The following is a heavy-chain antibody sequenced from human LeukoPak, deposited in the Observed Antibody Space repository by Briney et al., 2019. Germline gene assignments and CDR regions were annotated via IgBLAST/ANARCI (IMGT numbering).Heavy chain of an antibody. Sequence: ASVKVSCKASGYTFTSYYMHWVRQAPGQGLEWMGIINPSGGSTSYAQKFQGRVTMTRDMSTSTVYMEPSSLRSEDTAVYYCARARSGRWFGEKPFDYWGQGTLVTVSS. V-gene: IGHV1-46*01. CDR2: INPSGGST. J-gene: IGHJ4*02. CDR3: ARARSGRWFGEKPFDY. CDR1: GYTFTSYY. D-gene: IGHD3-10*01.